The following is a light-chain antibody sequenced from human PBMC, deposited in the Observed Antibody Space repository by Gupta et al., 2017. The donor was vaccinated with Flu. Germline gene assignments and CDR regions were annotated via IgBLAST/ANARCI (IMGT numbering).Light chain of an antibody. CDR1: SGDLGGYNY. CDR3: SSDTDTNTLCV. J-gene: IGLJ2*01. CDR2: EVS. Sequence: QSALTQPASVSGSPGQSIAISFTGTSGDLGGYNYVSWYQQHPGKAPKLMIFEVSNRHSGVSDRFSGSKSGTTASVTISGLQAEEEADYYCSSDTDTNTLCVFGGGIKLTVL. V-gene: IGLV2-14*01.